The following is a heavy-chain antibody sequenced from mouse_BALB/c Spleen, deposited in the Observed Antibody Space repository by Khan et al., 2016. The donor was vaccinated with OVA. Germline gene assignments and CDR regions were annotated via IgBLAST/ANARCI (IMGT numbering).Heavy chain of an antibody. Sequence: VQLQQSGAELVRPGTSVKMSCKAAGYTFTNYWIGWVKQRPGHGLEWIGDIYPGGGYTNYNETFKGKATLTADTSSSTAYMPLSSLTSGDSVIYYGARRGAARAKWDYLDYWGQGTTLTVSS. CDR2: IYPGGGYT. J-gene: IGHJ2*01. CDR1: GYTFTNYW. CDR3: ARRGAARAKWDYLDY. D-gene: IGHD3-1*01. V-gene: IGHV1-63*02.